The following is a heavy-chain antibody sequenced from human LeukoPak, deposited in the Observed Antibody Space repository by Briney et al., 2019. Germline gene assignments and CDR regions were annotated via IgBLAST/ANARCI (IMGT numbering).Heavy chain of an antibody. V-gene: IGHV4-38-2*02. CDR3: AREGRENIAIGVD. Sequence: NPSETLSLTCTVSGYSISSGYYWGWFRQTPGRGLEWIASISHSGSPYDNPSLKSRVTISEDLSRNVFSLTLNSVTAADAAVYYCAREGRENIAIGVDWGQGALVTVSS. J-gene: IGHJ4*02. D-gene: IGHD3-16*02. CDR1: GYSISSGYY. CDR2: ISHSGSP.